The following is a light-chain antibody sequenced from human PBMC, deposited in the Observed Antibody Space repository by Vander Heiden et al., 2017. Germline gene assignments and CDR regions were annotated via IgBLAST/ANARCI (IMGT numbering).Light chain of an antibody. V-gene: IGKV1-39*01. CDR3: QQGYNTPRT. J-gene: IGKJ2*01. Sequence: DIQMTQSPSSLSASVGDRVTITLRASQSISSYLNWYQQKPGKAPNLLIYAASSWQTGVPQRFSGSGSGTDFTLTISSLQPEDVAAYYCQQGYNTPRTFGQGTKLEIK. CDR2: AAS. CDR1: QSISSY.